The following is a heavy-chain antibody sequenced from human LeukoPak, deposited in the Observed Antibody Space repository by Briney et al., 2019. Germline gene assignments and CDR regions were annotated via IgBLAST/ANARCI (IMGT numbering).Heavy chain of an antibody. D-gene: IGHD3-22*01. Sequence: ASVKVSCKASGYTFTSYDINWVRQAPGQGLEWMGWINPNSGGTNYAQKFQGRVTMTRDTSISTAYMELSRLRSDDTAVYYCARGRRSGYYYAFDYWGQGTLVTVSS. J-gene: IGHJ4*02. CDR2: INPNSGGT. CDR3: ARGRRSGYYYAFDY. V-gene: IGHV1-2*02. CDR1: GYTFTSYD.